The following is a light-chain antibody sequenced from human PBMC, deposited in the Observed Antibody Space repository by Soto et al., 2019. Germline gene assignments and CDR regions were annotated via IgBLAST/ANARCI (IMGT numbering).Light chain of an antibody. V-gene: IGKV2-28*01. CDR3: MHALHTPYT. CDR1: QSLLHSNGYNY. Sequence: DIVMTQSPLSLPVTPGEPASISCRSSQSLLHSNGYNYLDWYLQKPGQSPQLLIYLGSNRASGVPDRFSGSGSGTDFTLKISSVEAEDVGVYYCMHALHTPYTFGQGTKLAI. CDR2: LGS. J-gene: IGKJ2*01.